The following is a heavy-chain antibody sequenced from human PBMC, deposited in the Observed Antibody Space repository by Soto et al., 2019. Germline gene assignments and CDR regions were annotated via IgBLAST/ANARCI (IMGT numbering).Heavy chain of an antibody. V-gene: IGHV3-74*01. Sequence: PGGSLKLSCAASGFTFSSYWMHWVRQAPGKGLVWVSRINSDGSSTTYADSVKGRFTISRDNAKNTLYLQMNSLRAEDTAVYYCARLGGNSKSFYYYGMDVWGQGTTVTVSS. J-gene: IGHJ6*02. D-gene: IGHD2-21*02. CDR1: GFTFSSYW. CDR3: ARLGGNSKSFYYYGMDV. CDR2: INSDGSST.